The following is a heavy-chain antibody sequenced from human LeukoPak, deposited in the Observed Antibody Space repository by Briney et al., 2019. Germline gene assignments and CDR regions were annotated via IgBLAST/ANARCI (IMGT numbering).Heavy chain of an antibody. CDR1: GYTFISYY. CDR2: INPSGGST. V-gene: IGHV1-46*01. CDR3: ARGGPYIAAAAHFDY. J-gene: IGHJ4*02. D-gene: IGHD6-13*01. Sequence: ASVKVSCKASGYTFISYYMHWVRQAPGQGLEWRGIINPSGGSTSYAQKFQGRGTMTRDMSTSTVYMELSSLRSEDTAVYYCARGGPYIAAAAHFDYWGQGTLVTVSS.